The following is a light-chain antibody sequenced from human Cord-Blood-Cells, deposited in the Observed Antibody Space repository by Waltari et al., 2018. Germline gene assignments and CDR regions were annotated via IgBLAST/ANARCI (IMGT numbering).Light chain of an antibody. CDR1: SSDVGGYNY. CDR3: SSYAGSNNYV. V-gene: IGLV2-8*01. J-gene: IGLJ1*01. CDR2: EVS. Sequence: QSALTQPPSASGSPGQSVTFSCTGTSSDVGGYNYVSWYQQHPGKAPKLMIYEVSKRPSGVPDRFSCSKSGNTASLTGSGLQAEDEADYYCSSYAGSNNYVFGTGTKVTVL.